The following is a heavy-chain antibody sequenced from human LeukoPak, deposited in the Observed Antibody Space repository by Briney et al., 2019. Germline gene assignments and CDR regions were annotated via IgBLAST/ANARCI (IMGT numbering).Heavy chain of an antibody. V-gene: IGHV3-23*01. CDR1: GFTFRMYA. CDR3: ATSMVRGLMPYYYYAMDV. Sequence: GGSLRLSCAASGFTFRMYAMTWVRQAPGKGLEWASTVSGGVGSTYYADSVKGRFTISRDNSKNTVYLQLNSLRADDTAVFYSATSMVRGLMPYYYYAMDVWGQGTTVTVSS. J-gene: IGHJ6*02. D-gene: IGHD3-10*01. CDR2: VSGGVGST.